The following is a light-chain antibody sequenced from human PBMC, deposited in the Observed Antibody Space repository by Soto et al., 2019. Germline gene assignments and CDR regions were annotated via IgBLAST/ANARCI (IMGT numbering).Light chain of an antibody. V-gene: IGKV3-20*01. Sequence: EIVLTQSPGTLSLSPGERATLSCRASQSVSSSYLAWHQQKTGQAPRLLISAASSRATGIPDRFSGSGSGTDFSLTISRLEPEDFAVYYCQQYGTSPFTFGPGTKVDI. J-gene: IGKJ3*01. CDR2: AAS. CDR1: QSVSSSY. CDR3: QQYGTSPFT.